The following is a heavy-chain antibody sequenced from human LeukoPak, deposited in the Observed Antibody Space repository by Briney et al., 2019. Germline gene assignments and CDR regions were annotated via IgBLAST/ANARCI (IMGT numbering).Heavy chain of an antibody. Sequence: GESLRLSCAASGFTFSDYSMNWVRQAPGKGLECVSYIDDSVDTIYYADSVKGRFTISRDNAKNSLDLQMNRLREEDTAVYYCSRRFDCWGQGTLVIVSS. CDR2: IDDSVDTI. V-gene: IGHV3-48*02. CDR3: SRRFDC. J-gene: IGHJ4*02. CDR1: GFTFSDYS.